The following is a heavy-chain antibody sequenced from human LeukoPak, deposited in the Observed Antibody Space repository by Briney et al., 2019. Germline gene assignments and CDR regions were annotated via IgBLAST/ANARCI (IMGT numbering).Heavy chain of an antibody. J-gene: IGHJ1*01. Sequence: GESLKISCKGSGYSFTSYWIGWVRRMPGKGLEWMGIIYPGDSDTRYSPSFQGQVTISADKSISTAYLQWSSLKASDTAMYYCARTYYYDSSGYSTILFQHWGQGTLVTVSS. CDR1: GYSFTSYW. CDR2: IYPGDSDT. CDR3: ARTYYYDSSGYSTILFQH. D-gene: IGHD3-22*01. V-gene: IGHV5-51*01.